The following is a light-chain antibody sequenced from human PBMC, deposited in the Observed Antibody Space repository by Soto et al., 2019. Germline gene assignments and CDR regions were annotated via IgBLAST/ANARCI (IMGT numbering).Light chain of an antibody. CDR3: QKYNSALVFT. V-gene: IGKV1-27*01. CDR2: AAS. CDR1: QGISNY. J-gene: IGKJ3*01. Sequence: DIQMTQSPSSLSAYVGDRVTITCRASQGISNYLAWYQQKPGKVPKLLIYAASTLQSGVPSRFSGSGSGTDFTLTISSLQHEDVATYYCQKYNSALVFTFGPGTKVDIK.